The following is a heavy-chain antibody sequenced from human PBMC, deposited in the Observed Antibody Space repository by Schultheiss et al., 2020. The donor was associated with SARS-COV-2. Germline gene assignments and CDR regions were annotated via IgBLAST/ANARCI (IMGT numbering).Heavy chain of an antibody. Sequence: GESLKISCAASGFTFSSYWMSWVRQAPGKGLQWVSSISSSSSYIYYADSVKGRFTISRDNAKNSLYLQMNSLRAEDTAVYYCARDLAGTVTTYWGQGTLVTVSS. CDR2: ISSSSSYI. CDR3: ARDLAGTVTTY. V-gene: IGHV3-21*01. CDR1: GFTFSSYW. D-gene: IGHD4-17*01. J-gene: IGHJ4*02.